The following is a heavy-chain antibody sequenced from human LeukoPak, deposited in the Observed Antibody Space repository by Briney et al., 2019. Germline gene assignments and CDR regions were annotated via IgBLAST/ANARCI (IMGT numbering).Heavy chain of an antibody. D-gene: IGHD3-10*01. Sequence: PSETLSLTCAVYGGSFSGYYWSWIRQPPGKGLEWIGEINHSGSTNYNPSLKSRVTISVDTSKNQFSLKLSSVTAADTAVYYCARAMVRGVISWFDPWGQGTLVTVSS. V-gene: IGHV4-34*01. J-gene: IGHJ5*02. CDR1: GGSFSGYY. CDR2: INHSGST. CDR3: ARAMVRGVISWFDP.